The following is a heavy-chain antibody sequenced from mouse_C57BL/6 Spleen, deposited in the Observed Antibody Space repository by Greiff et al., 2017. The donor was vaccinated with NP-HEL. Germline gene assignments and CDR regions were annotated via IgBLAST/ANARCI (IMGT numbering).Heavy chain of an antibody. CDR2: INPNNGGT. CDR3: AREFAMMAFYAMDY. V-gene: IGHV1-22*01. J-gene: IGHJ4*01. Sequence: VQLQQSGPELVKPGASVKMSCKASGYTFTDYNMHWVKQSHGKSLEWIGYINPNNGGTSYNQKFKGKATLTVNKSSSTAYMELRSLTSEDSAVYYCAREFAMMAFYAMDYWGQGTSVTVSS. D-gene: IGHD2-3*01. CDR1: GYTFTDYN.